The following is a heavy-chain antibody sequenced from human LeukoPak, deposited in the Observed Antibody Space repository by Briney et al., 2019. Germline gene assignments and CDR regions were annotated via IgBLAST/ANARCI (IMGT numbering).Heavy chain of an antibody. J-gene: IGHJ4*02. CDR3: ARPYGSGSYPVY. D-gene: IGHD3-10*01. V-gene: IGHV1-2*02. CDR1: GYTFTCYY. Sequence: ASVKVSCKASGYTFTCYYMHWVRQAPGQGLEWMGWINPNSGGTNYAQKFQGRVTMTRDTSISTAYMELSRLRSDDTAVYYCARPYGSGSYPVYWGQGTLVTVSS. CDR2: INPNSGGT.